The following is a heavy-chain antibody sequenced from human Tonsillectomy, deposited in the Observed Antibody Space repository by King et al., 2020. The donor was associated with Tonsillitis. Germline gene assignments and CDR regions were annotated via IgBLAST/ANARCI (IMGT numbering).Heavy chain of an antibody. CDR3: ARDVIGVDDY. J-gene: IGHJ4*02. D-gene: IGHD2/OR15-2a*01. CDR2: ISYDGSTK. CDR1: GFIFRSYA. Sequence: VQLVESGGGVVQPGRSLRLSCAASGFIFRSYAMYWVRQAPGKGLEWVTVISYDGSTKYYADSVRGRFTISRDNSKNMLYLQMNSLRAEDTAVYYCARDVIGVDDYWGQGTLVTVSS. V-gene: IGHV3-30*04.